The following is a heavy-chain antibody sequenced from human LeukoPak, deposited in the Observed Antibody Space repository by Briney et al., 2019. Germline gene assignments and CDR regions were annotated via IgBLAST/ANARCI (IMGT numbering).Heavy chain of an antibody. V-gene: IGHV5-51*01. CDR3: AITTRGIAVAADY. J-gene: IGHJ4*02. CDR2: IYPGDSDT. CDR1: GYSFTTYW. Sequence: ESLKISCRGSGYSFTTYWIGWVRQMPGKGLEWMGIIYPGDSDTRYSPSFQGQVTISADKSISTAYLQWSSLKASDTAMYYCAITTRGIAVAADYWGQGTLVTVSS. D-gene: IGHD6-19*01.